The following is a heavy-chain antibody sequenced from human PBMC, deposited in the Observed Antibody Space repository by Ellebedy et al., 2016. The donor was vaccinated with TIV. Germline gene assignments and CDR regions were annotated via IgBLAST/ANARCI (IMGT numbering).Heavy chain of an antibody. CDR1: GFTVNSYF. CDR3: ARDPGGGGNYGDNWFDP. CDR2: IYKDGGT. V-gene: IGHV3-66*01. D-gene: IGHD4-17*01. Sequence: PGGSLRLSCAASGFTVNSYFMSWVRQAPGKGLEWVSIIYKDGGTNYTDSALGRFTISRDKSENTLYLQMDSLRAEDTAVYYCARDPGGGGNYGDNWFDPWGQGTLVTVSS. J-gene: IGHJ5*02.